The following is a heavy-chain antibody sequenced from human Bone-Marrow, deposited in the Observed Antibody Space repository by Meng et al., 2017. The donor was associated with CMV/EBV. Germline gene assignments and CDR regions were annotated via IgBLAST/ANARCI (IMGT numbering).Heavy chain of an antibody. CDR2: FYYSGST. CDR1: GASLSTSNYY. D-gene: IGHD5-12*01. Sequence: CTVSGASLSTSNYYWSWYRQPPGKGLEWIGSFYYSGSTYYNPSLKSRVTISVDASKNQFSLKLSSVTAADTAVYYCARSVVAMGNDYWGQGSLVTVSS. J-gene: IGHJ4*02. CDR3: ARSVVAMGNDY. V-gene: IGHV4-39*07.